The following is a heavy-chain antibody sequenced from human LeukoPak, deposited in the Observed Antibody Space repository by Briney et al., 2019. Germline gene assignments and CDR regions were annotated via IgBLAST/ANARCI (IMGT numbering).Heavy chain of an antibody. CDR2: IWYDGSNK. J-gene: IGHJ4*02. D-gene: IGHD1-14*01. CDR1: GFTFSSYG. V-gene: IGHV3-33*06. Sequence: GGSLRLSCAASGFTFSSYGMHWVRQAPGKGLEWVAVIWYDGSNKYYADSVKGRFTISRDNSKNTLYPQMNSLRAEDTAVYYCAKDGQVNQPDRLFTDWGQGTLVIVSS. CDR3: AKDGQVNQPDRLFTD.